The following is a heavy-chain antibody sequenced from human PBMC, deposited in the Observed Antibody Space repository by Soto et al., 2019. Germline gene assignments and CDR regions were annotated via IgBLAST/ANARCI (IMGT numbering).Heavy chain of an antibody. CDR3: ARVIMITFGGTPIRFDP. V-gene: IGHV4-59*08. D-gene: IGHD3-16*01. CDR2: IYYSGST. J-gene: IGHJ5*02. CDR1: GGSISSYY. Sequence: PSETLSLTCTVSGGSISSYYWSLILQPPGKGLEWIGYIYYSGSTNYNPSLKSRVTISVDTSKNQFSLKLSSVTAADTAVYYCARVIMITFGGTPIRFDPWGQGTLVTVSS.